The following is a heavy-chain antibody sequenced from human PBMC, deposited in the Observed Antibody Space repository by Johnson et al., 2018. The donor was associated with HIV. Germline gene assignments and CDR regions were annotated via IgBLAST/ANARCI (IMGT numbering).Heavy chain of an antibody. J-gene: IGHJ3*02. D-gene: IGHD3-22*01. CDR1: GFTVSSNY. CDR3: ARDLIPDSTFFYDTTSYFPDALDI. CDR2: IHSGDKT. Sequence: EVQLVESGGGLIQPGGSLRLSCAASGFTVSSNYMNWVRQAPGKGLEWVSVIHSGDKTYYADSVKGRFTISRDNSENTVYLQMNSLRAEDTAVYFCARDLIPDSTFFYDTTSYFPDALDIWGQGTLVTVSS. V-gene: IGHV3-53*01.